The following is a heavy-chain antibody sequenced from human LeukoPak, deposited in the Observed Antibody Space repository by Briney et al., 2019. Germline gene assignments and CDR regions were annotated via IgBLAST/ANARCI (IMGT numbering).Heavy chain of an antibody. CDR2: IFYGGNT. V-gene: IGHV4-31*03. J-gene: IGHJ4*02. Sequence: PSETLSLTCTVSGGSISSGPYYWIWIRQHPGMGLEWIGYIFYGGNTYYSPSLKGRVTISVDTSKNQFSLKLSSVTAADTAVYYCARASPSTDSSFDYWGQGTLVTVSS. D-gene: IGHD6-6*01. CDR1: GGSISSGPYY. CDR3: ARASPSTDSSFDY.